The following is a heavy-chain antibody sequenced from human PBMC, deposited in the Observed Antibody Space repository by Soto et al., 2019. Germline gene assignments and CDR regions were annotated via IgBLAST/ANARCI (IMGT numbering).Heavy chain of an antibody. V-gene: IGHV1-69*13. D-gene: IGHD2-2*01. CDR1: GYTFTSYY. J-gene: IGHJ6*02. Sequence: SVKVSCKASGYTFTSYYMHWVRQAPGQGLEWMGGIIPIFGTANYAQKFQGRVTITADESTSTAYMELSSLRSEDTAVYYCARDEYCSSTSCYRYYYYGMDVWGQGTTVTVSS. CDR3: ARDEYCSSTSCYRYYYYGMDV. CDR2: IIPIFGTA.